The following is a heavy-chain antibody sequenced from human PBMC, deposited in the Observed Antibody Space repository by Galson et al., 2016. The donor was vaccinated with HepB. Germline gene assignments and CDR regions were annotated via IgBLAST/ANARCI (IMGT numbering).Heavy chain of an antibody. CDR2: ISWNRGNI. J-gene: IGHJ1*01. Sequence: SLRLSCAASGFRFDDHAMHWVRQAPGKGLEWVSGISWNRGNIGYADSVKGRFTISRDNAKNSLYLQMNSLRAEDTALYYCAKDISPRYDSSGYYSRRYFQHWGQGTLVTVSS. CDR1: GFRFDDHA. CDR3: AKDISPRYDSSGYYSRRYFQH. V-gene: IGHV3-9*01. D-gene: IGHD3-22*01.